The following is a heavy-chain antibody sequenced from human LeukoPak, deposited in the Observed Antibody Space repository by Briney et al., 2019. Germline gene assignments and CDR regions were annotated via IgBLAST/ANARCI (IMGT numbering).Heavy chain of an antibody. Sequence: SETLSLTCTVSGGSISGYYWSWIRQPPGKGLEWIGYVYSSGSTNYNPSLKSRVTISVDTSKNQFSLKLSSVTAADTAVYYCARLRPSSSWSYYFDYWGQGTLVTVSS. D-gene: IGHD6-13*01. J-gene: IGHJ4*02. CDR2: VYSSGST. CDR3: ARLRPSSSWSYYFDY. V-gene: IGHV4-59*08. CDR1: GGSISGYY.